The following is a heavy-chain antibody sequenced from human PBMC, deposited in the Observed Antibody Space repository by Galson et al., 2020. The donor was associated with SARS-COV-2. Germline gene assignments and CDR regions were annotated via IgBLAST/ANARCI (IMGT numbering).Heavy chain of an antibody. CDR3: ARDRAIPSRHYYYYYAMDV. Sequence: ASVKVSCKASGYTFTHYYIHWVRQAPGQGLEWMGWINPDTGDTTYAQKFQGRVSLTRDTSISTAYVEGSSLRSDDTAVYYCARDRAIPSRHYYYYYAMDVWGQGTTVSVSS. D-gene: IGHD6-6*01. CDR1: GYTFTHYY. J-gene: IGHJ6*02. CDR2: INPDTGDT. V-gene: IGHV1-2*02.